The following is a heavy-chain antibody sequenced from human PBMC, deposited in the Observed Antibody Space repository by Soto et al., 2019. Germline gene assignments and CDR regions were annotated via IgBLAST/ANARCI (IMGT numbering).Heavy chain of an antibody. CDR1: GFSFGNYW. D-gene: IGHD3-3*01. Sequence: GGSLRLSCAVSGFSFGNYWMSWVRQAPGKGLEWLASIKEDGSERYYLDSVKGRFTISRDNAKDSLSLQMNSLRGEDTAFYYCARDVGPVTIFGEALSGYFDFWGQGTLVTVSS. CDR3: ARDVGPVTIFGEALSGYFDF. J-gene: IGHJ4*02. V-gene: IGHV3-7*03. CDR2: IKEDGSER.